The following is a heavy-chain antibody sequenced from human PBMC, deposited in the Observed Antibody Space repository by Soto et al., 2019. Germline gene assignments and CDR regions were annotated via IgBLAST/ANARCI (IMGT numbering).Heavy chain of an antibody. CDR3: TRSQVGRPLDV. J-gene: IGHJ6*02. CDR2: INPNSGGT. D-gene: IGHD1-26*01. CDR1: GYTFTGFY. Sequence: ASVKVSCKASGYTFTGFYMHCVRQAPGQGLEWMGWINPNSGGTNYAQKFQGWVTMTRDTSISTAYMELSSLRSEDTAVYYCTRSQVGRPLDVWGQGTTVTVSS. V-gene: IGHV1-2*04.